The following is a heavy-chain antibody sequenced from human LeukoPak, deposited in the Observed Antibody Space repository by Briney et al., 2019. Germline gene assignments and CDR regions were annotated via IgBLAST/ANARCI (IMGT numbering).Heavy chain of an antibody. J-gene: IGHJ4*02. CDR3: ARVAGSSSWYDYYFDY. CDR1: GYTFTGYY. V-gene: IGHV1-2*06. D-gene: IGHD6-13*01. Sequence: GASVKVSCKASGYTFTGYYMHWVRQAPGQGLEWMGRINPNSGGTNYAQKFQGRVTMTRDTSISTAYMELSRLRSDDTAVYYCARVAGSSSWYDYYFDYWGQGTLVTVSS. CDR2: INPNSGGT.